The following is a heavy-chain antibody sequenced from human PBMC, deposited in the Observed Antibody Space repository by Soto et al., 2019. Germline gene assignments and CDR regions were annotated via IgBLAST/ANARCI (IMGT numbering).Heavy chain of an antibody. D-gene: IGHD6-13*01. V-gene: IGHV3-13*04. J-gene: IGHJ5*02. CDR1: GFTLRKYD. Sequence: GGSLRLSCSASGFTLRKYDMHLGRQTTGKGLEWVSAIDTAGNTYYPDSVKGRFTISRENAKNSLFLQMNNLRAGDTAVYYCARGTGYSSSWYTSWGQGTLVTVSS. CDR2: IDTAGNT. CDR3: ARGTGYSSSWYTS.